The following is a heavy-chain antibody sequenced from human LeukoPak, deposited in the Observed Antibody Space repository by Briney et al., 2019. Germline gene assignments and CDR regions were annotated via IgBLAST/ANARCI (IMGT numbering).Heavy chain of an antibody. CDR3: ARDLLYSSSWAFDY. D-gene: IGHD6-13*01. J-gene: IGHJ4*02. V-gene: IGHV1-18*01. CDR2: ISAYNGNT. CDR1: GYTFTSYG. Sequence: GASVKVSCKASGYTFTSYGISWVRQAPGQGLEWMGWISAYNGNTNYAQKLQGRVTMTTDTSTSTAYMELRSLGSDDTAVYYCARDLLYSSSWAFDYWGQGTLVTVSS.